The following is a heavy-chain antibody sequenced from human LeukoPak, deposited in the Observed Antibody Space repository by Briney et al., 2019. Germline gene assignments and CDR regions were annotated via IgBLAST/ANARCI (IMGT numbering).Heavy chain of an antibody. CDR2: ISYDGSNK. D-gene: IGHD3-10*01. V-gene: IGHV3-30*03. CDR3: ARGVRITMVRGVTLDY. J-gene: IGHJ4*02. Sequence: GGSLRLSCAASGFTFSSYGMHWVRQAPGKGLEGVAVISYDGSNKYYADSVKGRFTISRDNSKNTLYLQMNSLRAEDTAVYYCARGVRITMVRGVTLDYWGQGTLVTVSS. CDR1: GFTFSSYG.